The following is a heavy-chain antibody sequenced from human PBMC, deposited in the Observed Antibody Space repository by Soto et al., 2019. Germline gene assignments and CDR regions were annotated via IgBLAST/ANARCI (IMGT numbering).Heavy chain of an antibody. J-gene: IGHJ6*02. D-gene: IGHD3-3*01. CDR1: GFTFGDYA. V-gene: IGHV3-49*04. CDR3: LPYYDFWSGYRQNYYYGMDV. CDR2: IRSKAYGGTT. Sequence: PGGSLRLSCTASGFTFGDYAMSWVRQAPGKGLEWVGFIRSKAYGGTTEYAASVKGRFTISRDDSKSIAYLQMNSLKTEDTAVYYCLPYYDFWSGYRQNYYYGMDVWGQGTTVTVSS.